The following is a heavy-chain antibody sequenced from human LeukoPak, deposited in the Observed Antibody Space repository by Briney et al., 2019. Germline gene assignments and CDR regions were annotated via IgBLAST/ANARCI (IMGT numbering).Heavy chain of an antibody. J-gene: IGHJ5*02. CDR3: ARGGWELRGNWFDP. CDR2: MYYSGST. V-gene: IGHV4-59*01. Sequence: SETLSLTCTVSGGSISSYYWSWIRQPPGKGLEWIGSMYYSGSTDYNPSLKSRVTISVDTSKNQFSLKLSSVTAADTAVYYCARGGWELRGNWFDPWGQGTLVTDSS. D-gene: IGHD4-23*01. CDR1: GGSISSYY.